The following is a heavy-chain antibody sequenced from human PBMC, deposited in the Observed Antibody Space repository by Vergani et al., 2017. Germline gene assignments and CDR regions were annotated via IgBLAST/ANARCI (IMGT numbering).Heavy chain of an antibody. CDR1: GDSVSTNSAA. J-gene: IGHJ4*02. CDR3: ARHXAAAGTGRRTVEDYFDY. CDR2: TDYWSRWYN. Sequence: QVQLQQSGPGLVKPSQTLSLTCAISGDSVSTNSAAWNWIRQSPSRGFEWLGRTDYWSRWYNDYSVSVKSLITINPGTAKNQFSLQLNSVTPEDTAMYYCARHXAAAGTGRRTVEDYFDYWGQGTLVTVSS. D-gene: IGHD6-13*01. V-gene: IGHV6-1*01.